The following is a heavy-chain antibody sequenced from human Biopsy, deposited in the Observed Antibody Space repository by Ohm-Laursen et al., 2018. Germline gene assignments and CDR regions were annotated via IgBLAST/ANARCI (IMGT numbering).Heavy chain of an antibody. V-gene: IGHV1-46*01. D-gene: IGHD6-19*01. Sequence: GASVKVSCKASAYSFGDHRIHWVRQAPGQGLEWMASINPSGGSTTYAQRFQGRLIMTRDTSTSSIYMELSSLRSEDTAIYFCARAVAGTGGVFDSWGQGTLVTVSS. J-gene: IGHJ4*02. CDR3: ARAVAGTGGVFDS. CDR2: INPSGGST. CDR1: AYSFGDHR.